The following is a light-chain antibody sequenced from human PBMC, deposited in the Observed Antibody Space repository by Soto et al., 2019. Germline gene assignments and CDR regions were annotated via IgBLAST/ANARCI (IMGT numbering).Light chain of an antibody. J-gene: IGKJ4*01. Sequence: IQMTQAPLSLSASVGDNLTLTFRTSQNINSYLSWYQQKPGKAPRLLIYGASSLQVGVPSRFIGSGSGTDFTLTITSLQPEDFATYYCQQSYSFLSFAGGTKVDIK. CDR1: QNINSY. V-gene: IGKV1-39*01. CDR3: QQSYSFLS. CDR2: GAS.